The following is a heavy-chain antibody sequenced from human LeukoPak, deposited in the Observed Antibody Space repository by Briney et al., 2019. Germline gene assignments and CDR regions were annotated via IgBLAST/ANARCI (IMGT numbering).Heavy chain of an antibody. Sequence: GGSLRLSCAASGFTFSSYAMHWVRQAPGKGLEWVAVISYDGSNKYYADSVKGRFTISRDNSKSTLYLQMNSLRAEDTAVYYCARERYSSLHGMDVWGQGTTVTVSS. V-gene: IGHV3-30-3*01. D-gene: IGHD6-19*01. CDR1: GFTFSSYA. CDR3: ARERYSSLHGMDV. CDR2: ISYDGSNK. J-gene: IGHJ6*02.